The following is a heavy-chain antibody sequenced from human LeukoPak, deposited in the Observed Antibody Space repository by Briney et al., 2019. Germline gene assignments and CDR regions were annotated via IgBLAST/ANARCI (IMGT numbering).Heavy chain of an antibody. Sequence: SETLSLTCTVSGGSISSYYWSWIRQPPGKGLEWIGYIYYSGSTNYNPSLKSRVTISVDTSKNQFSLKLSSVTAADTAVYYCARNVLYDILTGYYHQGAFDIWGQGTMVTVSS. V-gene: IGHV4-59*08. D-gene: IGHD3-9*01. J-gene: IGHJ3*02. CDR1: GGSISSYY. CDR3: ARNVLYDILTGYYHQGAFDI. CDR2: IYYSGST.